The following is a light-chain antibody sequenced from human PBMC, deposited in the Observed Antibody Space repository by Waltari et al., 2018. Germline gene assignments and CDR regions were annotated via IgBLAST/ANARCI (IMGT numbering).Light chain of an antibody. CDR3: SSYTSSSLVV. Sequence: QSALTQPASVSGSPGQSITISCSGTNSDVGGYNYVFWFQQHPGKAPKLMIYEVTYRPSGVSNRFSGSKSGNTASLTISGLQAEDEADYYCSSYTSSSLVVFGGGTNLTVL. CDR1: NSDVGGYNY. CDR2: EVT. V-gene: IGLV2-14*01. J-gene: IGLJ2*01.